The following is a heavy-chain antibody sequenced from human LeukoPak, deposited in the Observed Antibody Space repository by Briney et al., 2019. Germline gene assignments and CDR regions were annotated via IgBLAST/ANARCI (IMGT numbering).Heavy chain of an antibody. CDR1: GFTVSSNY. V-gene: IGHV3-53*05. D-gene: IGHD3-10*01. CDR2: IYSGGST. CDR3: ATLRYGSGSYYADY. J-gene: IGHJ4*02. Sequence: GGSLRLSCAASGFTVSSNYMSWVRQAPGKGLEWVSVIYSGGSTYYADSVKGRFTISRDNSKNTLYLQMNSLRTEDTAVYFCATLRYGSGSYYADYWGQGTLVTVSS.